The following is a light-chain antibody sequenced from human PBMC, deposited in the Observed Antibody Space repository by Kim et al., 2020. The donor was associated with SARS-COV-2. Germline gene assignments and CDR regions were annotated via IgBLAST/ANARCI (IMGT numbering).Light chain of an antibody. CDR1: QGINSK. CDR2: SAF. Sequence: GSVGDTVTITWRASQGINSKLAWYQQRPGKAPNLLIYSAFTLHSGVPSRFSGSGSGTVFTLTITSLQPEDFATYHCQQHHSYPLTFGGGTKVDIK. J-gene: IGKJ4*01. V-gene: IGKV1-9*01. CDR3: QQHHSYPLT.